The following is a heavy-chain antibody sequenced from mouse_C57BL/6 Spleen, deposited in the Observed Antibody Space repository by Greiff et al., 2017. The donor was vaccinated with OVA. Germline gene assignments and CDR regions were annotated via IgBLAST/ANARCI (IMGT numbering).Heavy chain of an antibody. V-gene: IGHV1-69*01. CDR2: IDPSDSYT. D-gene: IGHD1-1*01. Sequence: QVQLKQPGAELVMPGASVKLSCKASGYTFTSYWMHWVKQRPGQGLEWIGEIDPSDSYTNYNQKFKGKSTLTVDKSSSTAYMQLSSLTSEDSAVYYCARKGDYYGSSYEYWGQGTTLTVSS. CDR3: ARKGDYYGSSYEY. CDR1: GYTFTSYW. J-gene: IGHJ2*01.